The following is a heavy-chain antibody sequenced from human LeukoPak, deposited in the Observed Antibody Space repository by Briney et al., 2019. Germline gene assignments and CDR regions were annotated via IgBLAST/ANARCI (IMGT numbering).Heavy chain of an antibody. V-gene: IGHV1-2*02. J-gene: IGHJ4*02. Sequence: ASVKVSCKASGYXFTGYYIHWVRQAPGQGLEWMGWINPNSGGTNYAQKFQGRVTMTRDTSISTAYMELSSLGSDDTAVFYCSRKSAARRTSEFDYWGQGTPVTVSS. D-gene: IGHD6-6*01. CDR2: INPNSGGT. CDR1: GYXFTGYY. CDR3: SRKSAARRTSEFDY.